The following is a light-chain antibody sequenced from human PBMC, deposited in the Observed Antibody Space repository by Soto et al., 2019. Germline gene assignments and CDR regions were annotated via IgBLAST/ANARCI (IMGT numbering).Light chain of an antibody. CDR1: QSLSSNF. CDR3: QQYNSYPWT. V-gene: IGKV3D-7*01. Sequence: EIVLTQSPATLSLSPWERATLSCRASQSLSSNFLAWYQQKPGQPPRLLIYDSSTRATGFPDRFSGSGSGTEFTLTISSLQPDDFATYYCQQYNSYPWTFGQGTKVDIK. CDR2: DSS. J-gene: IGKJ1*01.